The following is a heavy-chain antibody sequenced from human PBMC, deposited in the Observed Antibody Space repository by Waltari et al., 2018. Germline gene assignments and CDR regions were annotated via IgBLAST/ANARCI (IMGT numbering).Heavy chain of an antibody. D-gene: IGHD6-19*01. J-gene: IGHJ4*02. CDR3: ARADSSGWYGFDY. CDR2: SYAGGTT. Sequence: EVQLVESGGALVQPGGSLRLSCAVSGFTVRANYVTWVRQVPGKGLGLLSVSYAGGTTFYADSVKDRVIVSRDNPKNTVYLQMNTLRPDDTAIYYCARADSSGWYGFDYWGQGTLVTVSS. V-gene: IGHV3-66*01. CDR1: GFTVRANY.